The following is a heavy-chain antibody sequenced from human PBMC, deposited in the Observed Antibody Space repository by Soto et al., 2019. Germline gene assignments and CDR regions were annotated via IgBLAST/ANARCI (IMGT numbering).Heavy chain of an antibody. J-gene: IGHJ6*03. V-gene: IGHV4-34*01. CDR3: ARGIRGYCYGYVRVYYYYMDV. CDR1: GGSFSGYY. CDR2: INHSGST. Sequence: QVQLQQWGAGLLKPSETLSLTCAVYGGSFSGYYWSWIRQPPGKGLEWIGEINHSGSTNYNPSLKCRVTISVDTSKRQFSLKLSPVTAADTAVYYCARGIRGYCYGYVRVYYYYMDVWGKGTTVTVSS. D-gene: IGHD5-18*01.